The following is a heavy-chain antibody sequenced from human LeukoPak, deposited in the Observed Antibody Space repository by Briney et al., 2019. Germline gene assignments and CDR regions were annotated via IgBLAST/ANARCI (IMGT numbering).Heavy chain of an antibody. Sequence: SETLSLTCTVSGGSIRNYYWSWIRQPPGKGLEWVGYVFYSGSTNYNPSLKSRVTISLDTSKNQFSLKLSSVTAADTAVYYCARNRGVLHDILTGYSLDAFDIWGQGTMVTVSS. D-gene: IGHD3-9*01. CDR2: VFYSGST. CDR1: GGSIRNYY. J-gene: IGHJ3*02. CDR3: ARNRGVLHDILTGYSLDAFDI. V-gene: IGHV4-59*08.